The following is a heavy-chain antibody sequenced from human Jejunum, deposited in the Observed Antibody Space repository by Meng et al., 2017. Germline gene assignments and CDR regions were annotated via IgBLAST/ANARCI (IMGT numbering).Heavy chain of an antibody. V-gene: IGHV4-4*02. J-gene: IGHJ5*02. CDR3: ARDLLDPNIAATGWFDP. CDR2: ISHTGRI. CDR1: GGSISNNNW. D-gene: IGHD2/OR15-2a*01. Sequence: QVQLQEAGPGPVKPSGTRSLTCACSGGSISNNNWWSWVRQPPGKGLEWIGEISHTGRINYNPSLKSRVTMSLDKSKNQFSLDLTSVTGADTAVYYCARDLLDPNIAATGWFDPWGQGTLVIVSS.